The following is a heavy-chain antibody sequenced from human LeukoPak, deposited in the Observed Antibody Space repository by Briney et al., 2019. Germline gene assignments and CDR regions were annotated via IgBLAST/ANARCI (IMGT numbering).Heavy chain of an antibody. CDR2: ISSSSSYI. J-gene: IGHJ6*02. CDR3: ARDQWATVTTSNYYYYGMDV. Sequence: PGGSLRLSCAASGFTFSSYSMNWVRQAPGRGLEWVSSISSSSSYIYYADSVKGRFTISRDNAKNSLYLQMNSLRAEDTAVYYCARDQWATVTTSNYYYYGMDVWGQGTMVTVSS. CDR1: GFTFSSYS. V-gene: IGHV3-21*01. D-gene: IGHD4-17*01.